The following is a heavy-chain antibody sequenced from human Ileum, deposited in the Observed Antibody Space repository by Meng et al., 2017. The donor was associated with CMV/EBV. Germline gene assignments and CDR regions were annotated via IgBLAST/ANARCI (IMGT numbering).Heavy chain of an antibody. J-gene: IGHJ4*02. CDR1: GDSVSSNRVA. V-gene: IGHV6-1*01. CDR3: VSATAGASDY. Sequence: QLQLQQSGPGLVQPWQPRSPTCAISGDSVSSNRVAWNWIRQSPSGGLEWLGRTYYRSKWYNEYAVSVKSRITINPDTSKNQFSLQLNSVTPEDTAVYYCVSATAGASDYWGQGTLVTVSS. D-gene: IGHD1-14*01. CDR2: TYYRSKWYN.